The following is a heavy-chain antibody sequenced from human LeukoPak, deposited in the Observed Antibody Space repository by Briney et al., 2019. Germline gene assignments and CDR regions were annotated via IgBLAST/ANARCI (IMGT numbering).Heavy chain of an antibody. D-gene: IGHD6-13*01. Sequence: GASVKVSCKASGYTFTGYYMHWVRQAPGQGLEWMGWINPNSGGTNYAQKFQGRVTMTRDTSISTAYMELSRLRSDDTAVYYCARETVSGFIAAAANNWFDPWGQGTLVTVSS. CDR3: ARETVSGFIAAAANNWFDP. V-gene: IGHV1-2*02. CDR1: GYTFTGYY. J-gene: IGHJ5*02. CDR2: INPNSGGT.